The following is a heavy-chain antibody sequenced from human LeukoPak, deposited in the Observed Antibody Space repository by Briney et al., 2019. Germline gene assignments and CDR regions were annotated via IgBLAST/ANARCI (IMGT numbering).Heavy chain of an antibody. CDR1: GCTFTDYY. D-gene: IGHD6-13*01. CDR3: ATGEQQLVQDY. CDR2: VDPEDGET. Sequence: ASVKVSCKVSGCTFTDYYMHWVQQAPGKGLEWMGLVDPEDGETIYAEKFQGRVTIIADTSTDTAYMELSSLRSEDTAVYYCATGEQQLVQDYWGQGTLVTVSS. V-gene: IGHV1-69-2*01. J-gene: IGHJ4*02.